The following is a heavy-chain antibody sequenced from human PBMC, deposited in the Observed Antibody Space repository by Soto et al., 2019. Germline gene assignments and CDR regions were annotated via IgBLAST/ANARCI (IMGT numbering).Heavy chain of an antibody. CDR3: ARIITAAGGRRYFDL. CDR2: INSSSSYT. Sequence: QVQLVESGGGLVKPGGSLRLSCAAAGFTFSDYYMSWILQAPGKGLEWVSYINSSSSYTNYADSVKGRFTMSRDNAKNSLYMQMNSLRAEDTAVYYCARIITAAGGRRYFDLWGRGTLVTVSS. CDR1: GFTFSDYY. D-gene: IGHD6-13*01. J-gene: IGHJ2*01. V-gene: IGHV3-11*05.